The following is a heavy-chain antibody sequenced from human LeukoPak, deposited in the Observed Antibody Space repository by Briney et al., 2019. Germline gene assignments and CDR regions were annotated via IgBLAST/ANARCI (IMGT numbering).Heavy chain of an antibody. D-gene: IGHD6-19*01. CDR3: ARDAAVAGTEAFDY. J-gene: IGHJ4*02. V-gene: IGHV3-66*01. CDR1: GFTVSSNY. CDR2: IYSGGST. Sequence: PGGSLRLSCAASGFTVSSNYMSWVRQAPGKGLEWVSVIYSGGSTYYADSVKGRFTISRDNSKNTLYLQMNSLRAEDTAVYYCARDAAVAGTEAFDYWGQGTLVTVSS.